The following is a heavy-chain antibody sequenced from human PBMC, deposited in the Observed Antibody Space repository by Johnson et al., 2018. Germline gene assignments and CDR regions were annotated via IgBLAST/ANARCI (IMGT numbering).Heavy chain of an antibody. CDR1: GFTFSSYW. CDR3: ARSQSAYYGDYVGAEYVQH. Sequence: VQLVQSGGGVVQPGRSLRLSCAASGFTFSSYWMSWVRQAPGKGLEWVANIKQDGSEKYYVDSVKGRVTISRDNAKNSLHLQMNSLRAEDTAVYYCARSQSAYYGDYVGAEYVQHWGQGTLVTVSS. CDR2: IKQDGSEK. D-gene: IGHD4-17*01. V-gene: IGHV3-7*01. J-gene: IGHJ1*01.